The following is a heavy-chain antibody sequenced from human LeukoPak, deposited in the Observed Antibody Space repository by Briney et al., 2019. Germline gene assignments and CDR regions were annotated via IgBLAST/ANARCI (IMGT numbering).Heavy chain of an antibody. J-gene: IGHJ4*02. CDR3: ARVYYGSGSYLIDY. V-gene: IGHV1-18*01. CDR2: ISAYNGNT. D-gene: IGHD3-10*01. Sequence: ASGKVSCKASGYTFTIYGISWVRHAPGPGLEWMGWISAYNGNTNYAQKPPGRVTMTTDTSTSTAYMELRSLRSDDTAVYYCARVYYGSGSYLIDYWGQGTLVTVSS. CDR1: GYTFTIYG.